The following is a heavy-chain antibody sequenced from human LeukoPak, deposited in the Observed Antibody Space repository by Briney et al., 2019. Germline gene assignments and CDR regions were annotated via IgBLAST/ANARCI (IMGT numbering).Heavy chain of an antibody. V-gene: IGHV4-39*07. CDR1: GGSISSSSYY. J-gene: IGHJ2*01. CDR3: ARGTSRKPPIVVVPAASNDL. CDR2: IYYSGST. Sequence: SETLSLTCTVSGGSISSSSYYWGWIRQPPGKGLERIGSIYYSGSTYYNPSLKSRVTISVDTSKNQFSLKLSSVTAADTAVYYCARGTSRKPPIVVVPAASNDLWGRGTLVTVSS. D-gene: IGHD2-2*01.